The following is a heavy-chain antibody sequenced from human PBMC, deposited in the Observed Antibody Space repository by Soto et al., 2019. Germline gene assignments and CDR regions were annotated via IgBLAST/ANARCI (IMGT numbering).Heavy chain of an antibody. Sequence: SETLSLTCTVSGSSISSGDYYWSWIRQPPGKGLEWIGYIYYSGNTYYNPSLKSRVTISLDTYKDQFSLKLTSVTAADTAMYFCARASSSNPNYYGLDVWGRGTTVTVSS. CDR3: ARASSSNPNYYGLDV. V-gene: IGHV4-30-4*01. J-gene: IGHJ6*02. CDR2: IYYSGNT. CDR1: GSSISSGDYY. D-gene: IGHD6-13*01.